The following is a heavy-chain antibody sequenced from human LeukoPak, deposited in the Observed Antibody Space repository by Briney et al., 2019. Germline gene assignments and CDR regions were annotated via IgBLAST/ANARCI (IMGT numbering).Heavy chain of an antibody. Sequence: GGSLRLSCAASGFTFSSYSMNWVRQAPGKGLEWVSSISSSSSYIYYADSVKGRFTISRDNAKNSLYLQMNSLRAEDTAVYYCATDLLVDTDMDNYYYYYMDVWGKGTTVTVSS. CDR3: ATDLLVDTDMDNYYYYYMDV. J-gene: IGHJ6*03. V-gene: IGHV3-21*01. CDR1: GFTFSSYS. D-gene: IGHD5-18*01. CDR2: ISSSSSYI.